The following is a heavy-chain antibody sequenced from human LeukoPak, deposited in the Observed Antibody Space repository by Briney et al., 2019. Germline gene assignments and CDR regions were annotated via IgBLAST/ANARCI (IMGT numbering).Heavy chain of an antibody. V-gene: IGHV3-21*01. D-gene: IGHD3-10*01. J-gene: IGHJ4*02. Sequence: GGSLRLSCAASGFTFSSYSMNWVRQAPGKGLEWVSSISSSSSYIYYADSVKGRFTISRDNAKNSLYLQMNSLRAEDTAVYYCARVIGSGSFYISLDYWGQGTLVTVFS. CDR3: ARVIGSGSFYISLDY. CDR1: GFTFSSYS. CDR2: ISSSSSYI.